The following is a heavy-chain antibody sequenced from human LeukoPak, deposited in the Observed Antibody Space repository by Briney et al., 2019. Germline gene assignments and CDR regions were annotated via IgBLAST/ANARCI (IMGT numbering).Heavy chain of an antibody. D-gene: IGHD1-26*01. V-gene: IGHV4-39*01. J-gene: IGHJ4*02. CDR2: IYYSGST. CDR1: GGSISSSSYY. CDR3: PRGGSYSYYFDY. Sequence: SETLSLSCTVSGGSISSSSYYWGWIRQPPGKGLEWIGSIYYSGSTYYNPSLKSRVTISVDTSKNQFSLKLSSVTAADTAVYYCPRGGSYSYYFDYWGQGTLVTVSS.